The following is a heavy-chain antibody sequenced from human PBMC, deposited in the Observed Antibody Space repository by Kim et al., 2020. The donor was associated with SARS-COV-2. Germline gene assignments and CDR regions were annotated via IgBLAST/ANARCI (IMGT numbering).Heavy chain of an antibody. D-gene: IGHD1-1*01. J-gene: IGHJ4*02. V-gene: IGHV5-10-1*01. CDR2: IDPSDSYT. CDR3: VRLYGTTLADY. CDR1: GYSFSNYW. Sequence: GESLKISCKGSGYSFSNYWISWVRQMPGKGLEWMGKIDPSDSYTNYSPSFEGHVTISADKSISTAYLQWTTLQASDSAMYYCVRLYGTTLADYWGQGTQVIVSS.